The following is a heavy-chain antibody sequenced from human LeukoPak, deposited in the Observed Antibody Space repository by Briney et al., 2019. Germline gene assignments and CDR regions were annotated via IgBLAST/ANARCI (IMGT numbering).Heavy chain of an antibody. Sequence: GGSLRLSCAASGFTFSSYSMNWVRQAPGKGLEWVSSISSSSSYIYYADSVKGRFTISRDNAKNSLYLQMNSLRPEDTALYYCAKDLPTPYFDSWGQGTLVTVSS. CDR3: AKDLPTPYFDS. D-gene: IGHD2-15*01. V-gene: IGHV3-21*01. CDR2: ISSSSSYI. J-gene: IGHJ4*02. CDR1: GFTFSSYS.